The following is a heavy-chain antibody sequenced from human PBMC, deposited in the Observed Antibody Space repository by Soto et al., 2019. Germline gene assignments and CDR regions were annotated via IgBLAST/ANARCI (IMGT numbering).Heavy chain of an antibody. Sequence: SETLSLTCAVYGGSFSGYYWSWIRQPPGKGLEWIGEINHSGSTNYNPSLKSRVTISVDTSKNQFSLKLSSVTAADTAVYYCARGYYYGSGANDYWGQGTLVTVS. CDR3: ARGYYYGSGANDY. CDR1: GGSFSGYY. D-gene: IGHD3-10*01. V-gene: IGHV4-34*01. J-gene: IGHJ4*02. CDR2: INHSGST.